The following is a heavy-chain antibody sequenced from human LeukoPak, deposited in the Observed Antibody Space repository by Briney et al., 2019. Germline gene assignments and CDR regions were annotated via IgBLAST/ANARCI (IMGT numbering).Heavy chain of an antibody. CDR3: ARDGDYAAYYFDY. CDR2: ISSSGSTI. CDR1: GFTFSDYY. J-gene: IGHJ4*02. V-gene: IGHV3-11*01. D-gene: IGHD4-17*01. Sequence: GGSLRLSCAASGFTFSDYYMSWIRQAPGKGLEWVSYISSSGSTIYYADSVKGRFTISRDNAKNSLYLQMNSLRAEDTAAYYCARDGDYAAYYFDYWGQGTLVTVSS.